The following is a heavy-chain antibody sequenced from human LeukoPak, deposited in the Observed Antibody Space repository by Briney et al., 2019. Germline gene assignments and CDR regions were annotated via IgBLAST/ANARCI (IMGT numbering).Heavy chain of an antibody. CDR1: GYTFTGHY. CDR3: ARDREVGSTDDAFDI. CDR2: INPNSGGA. J-gene: IGHJ3*02. D-gene: IGHD1-26*01. V-gene: IGHV1-2*06. Sequence: GASVKVSCKASGYTFTGHYMHWVRQAPGQGLEWMGLINPNSGGANYAQTFQGRVTMTRDTSISTAYMELSGLRSDDTAVYYCARDREVGSTDDAFDIWGQGTRVIVSS.